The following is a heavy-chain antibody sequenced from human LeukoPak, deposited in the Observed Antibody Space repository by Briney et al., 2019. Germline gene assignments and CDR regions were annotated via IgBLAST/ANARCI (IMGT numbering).Heavy chain of an antibody. CDR3: ARDPGGGTTHGY. V-gene: IGHV3-66*02. CDR1: GFTVGNNY. J-gene: IGHJ4*02. CDR2: INSDGST. D-gene: IGHD1-7*01. Sequence: PGGSLRLSCAASGFTVGNNYTSWVRQAPGKGREWVSVINSDGSTYYADSVKARFTISRDNSKNTRYLQMSRMSADVAAVYYCARDPGGGTTHGYWGQGTLVTVSS.